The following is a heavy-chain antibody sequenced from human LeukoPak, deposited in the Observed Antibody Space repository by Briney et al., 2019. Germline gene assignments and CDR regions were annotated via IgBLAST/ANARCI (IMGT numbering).Heavy chain of an antibody. J-gene: IGHJ4*02. D-gene: IGHD2-21*02. CDR1: GGSISSYY. Sequence: SETLSLTCTVSGGSISSYYWSWIRQPPGKGLEWIGYIYYSGSTNYNPSLKSRVTISVDTSKNQFSLKLSSVTAADTAVYYCARGEEHIVVVTAIRGGYYFDYWGQGTLVTVSS. CDR2: IYYSGST. V-gene: IGHV4-59*12. CDR3: ARGEEHIVVVTAIRGGYYFDY.